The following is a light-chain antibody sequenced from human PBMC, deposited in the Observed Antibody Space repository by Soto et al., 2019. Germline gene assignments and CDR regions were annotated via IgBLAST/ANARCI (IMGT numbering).Light chain of an antibody. CDR3: QQCGSARRT. J-gene: IGKJ1*01. CDR2: GAS. CDR1: EIVTSDC. Sequence: EIVLTPSPGTLSLSPGERATLSCRASEIVTSDCLAWYRQRPGQAPRLLIYGASTRATGTPDRISGSGSGTDFTLTISRLEPEDFSVYFCQQCGSARRTFGQGTRLEIK. V-gene: IGKV3-20*01.